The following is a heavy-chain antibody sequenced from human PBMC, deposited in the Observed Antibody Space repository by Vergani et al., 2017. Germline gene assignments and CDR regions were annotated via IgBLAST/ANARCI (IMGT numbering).Heavy chain of an antibody. Sequence: QVQLVQSGAEVKKPGSSVKVSCKASGGTFSSYAISWVRQAPGQGLEWMGGIIPIFGTANYAQKFQGRVTITADESTSTAYMELSSLRSEDTAVYYCARSFLDDFWSGEPFDYWGKGTLVTVSS. J-gene: IGHJ4*02. D-gene: IGHD3-3*01. V-gene: IGHV1-69*01. CDR3: ARSFLDDFWSGEPFDY. CDR1: GGTFSSYA. CDR2: IIPIFGTA.